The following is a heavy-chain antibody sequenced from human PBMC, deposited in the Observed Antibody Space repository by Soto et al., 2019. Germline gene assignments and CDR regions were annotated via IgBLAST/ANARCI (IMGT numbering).Heavy chain of an antibody. V-gene: IGHV3-21*01. CDR1: GFIFSRSA. J-gene: IGHJ4*02. Sequence: KSGGSLRLSCAASGFIFSRSAMNWVRQAPGKGLEWVSSISSSSSYIYYADSVKGRFTISRDNAKNSLYLQMNSLRAEDTAVYYCARINSGWGPLCPYPFDYWGQGALVTVSS. CDR3: ARINSGWGPLCPYPFDY. D-gene: IGHD6-19*01. CDR2: ISSSSSYI.